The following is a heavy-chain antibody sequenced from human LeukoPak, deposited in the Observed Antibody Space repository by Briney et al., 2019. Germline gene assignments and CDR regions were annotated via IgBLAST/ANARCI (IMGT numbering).Heavy chain of an antibody. CDR1: GFTFSSYA. V-gene: IGHV3-23*01. CDR3: SRDRGGGDIYFDY. D-gene: IGHD2-21*02. J-gene: IGHJ4*02. CDR2: ISGCGGST. Sequence: GGSLRLSCAASGFTFSSYAMNWVRQAPGKGLEWVSGISGCGGSTYYADSVKGRFTISRDNAKNSLYLQMSSLGAEDTAIYYCSRDRGGGDIYFDYWGQGTLVTVSS.